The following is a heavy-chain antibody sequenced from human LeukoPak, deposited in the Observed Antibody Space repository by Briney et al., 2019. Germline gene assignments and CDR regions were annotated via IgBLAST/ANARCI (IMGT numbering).Heavy chain of an antibody. V-gene: IGHV4-34*01. CDR1: GGSFSGYY. CDR2: INHSGST. D-gene: IGHD2-15*01. CDR3: ARRRQVSYYSPYAFDL. Sequence: SETLSLTCAVYGGSFSGYYWSWIRQPPGKGLEWIGEINHSGSTNYNPSLKSRVTISVDTSKNQFSLKLSSVTAADTAVYYCARRRQVSYYSPYAFDLWGQGTMVTVSS. J-gene: IGHJ3*01.